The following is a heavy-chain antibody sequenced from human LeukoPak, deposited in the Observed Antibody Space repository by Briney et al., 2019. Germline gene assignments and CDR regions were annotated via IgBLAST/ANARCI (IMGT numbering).Heavy chain of an antibody. D-gene: IGHD3-10*01. J-gene: IGHJ3*02. CDR1: VLTFSSYL. Sequence: GGSLRLSSSAAVLTFSSYLMHVVGQAPGKGLVWVSRINSDGSSTSYADSVKGRFTISRDNAKNTLYLQMNSLRAEDTAVYYCAIAGVWFGERPDGFDIWGQGTMVTVSS. CDR3: AIAGVWFGERPDGFDI. CDR2: INSDGSST. V-gene: IGHV3-74*01.